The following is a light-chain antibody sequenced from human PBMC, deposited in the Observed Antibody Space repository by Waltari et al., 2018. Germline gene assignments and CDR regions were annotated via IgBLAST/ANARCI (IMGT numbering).Light chain of an antibody. V-gene: IGLV3-1*01. CDR2: QDT. Sequence: SYDLTQPPSVSVSPGQTASITCSGYKLGDKYACWYQQKPDQSPVLVIYQDTKRPSGIPERFSGSNSGNTATLTISGTQAMDEADYYCQAWDSSTVVFGGGTKLTVL. CDR1: KLGDKY. J-gene: IGLJ2*01. CDR3: QAWDSSTVV.